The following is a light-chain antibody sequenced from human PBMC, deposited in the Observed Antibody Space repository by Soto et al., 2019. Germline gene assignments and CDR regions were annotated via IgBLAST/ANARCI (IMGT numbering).Light chain of an antibody. CDR2: LAS. CDR1: QQIHNF. Sequence: DIQLTQSPSSLSASVGDRVTITCRASQQIHNFLSWYQHKRGKAPKLLIFLASTLETGVPSRFAGSGSGTDFTLTISHLEPEDFATYYCQQSLDNPRTFGGGTRVEIQ. J-gene: IGKJ4*01. V-gene: IGKV1-39*01. CDR3: QQSLDNPRT.